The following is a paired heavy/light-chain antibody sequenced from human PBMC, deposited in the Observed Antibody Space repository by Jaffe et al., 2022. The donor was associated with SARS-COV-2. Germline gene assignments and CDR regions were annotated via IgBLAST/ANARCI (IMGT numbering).Heavy chain of an antibody. CDR1: GGSISSSNYY. Sequence: QLQLQESGPGLVKPSETLSLTCNVSGGSISSSNYYWGWIRQPPGKGLEWIGSIYYSGTTYYNPSLKRRVTISVDTSKNQFSLNLSSVTAADTAVYYCAKSSTYAAIYYFDYWGQGTLVTVSS. CDR3: AKSSTYAAIYYFDY. J-gene: IGHJ4*02. CDR2: IYYSGTT. V-gene: IGHV4-39*01. D-gene: IGHD2-8*01.
Light chain of an antibody. CDR3: QQYYSTPLT. J-gene: IGKJ4*01. CDR2: WAS. V-gene: IGKV4-1*01. Sequence: DIVMTQSPDSLAVSLGERATINCKSSQSVLYSSNNKNYLAWYQQKPGQPPKLLIYWASTRESGVPDRFSGSGSGTDFTLTVSSLQAEDVAVYYCQQYYSTPLTFGGGTKVEIK. CDR1: QSVLYSSNNKNY.